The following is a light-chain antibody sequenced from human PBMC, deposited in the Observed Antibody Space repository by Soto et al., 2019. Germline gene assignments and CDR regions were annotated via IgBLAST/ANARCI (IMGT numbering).Light chain of an antibody. CDR2: KAS. CDR1: QSISSW. J-gene: IGKJ1*01. CDR3: QQYNDNWT. V-gene: IGKV1-5*03. Sequence: DIQMTQSPSTLSASVGDRVTITCRASQSISSWLAWYQQKPGQAPKLLIYKASTLQSGVPSRFSGSRSGIEFTLAISSLQPDDSATYYCQQYNDNWTFGHVTKVEIK.